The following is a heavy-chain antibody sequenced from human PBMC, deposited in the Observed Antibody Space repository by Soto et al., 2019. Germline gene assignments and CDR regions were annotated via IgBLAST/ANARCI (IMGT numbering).Heavy chain of an antibody. J-gene: IGHJ5*02. CDR2: VYYTGST. CDR1: GASIRSTDYY. V-gene: IGHV4-30-4*01. CDR3: VRTAREGAVAPHWFDR. Sequence: SETLSLTCTVSGASIRSTDYYWSWIRQAPGKGLEWIGYVYYTGSTYYNPSLMSRLTISVDTSENQFSLKLTSVTAAETAVYYCVRTAREGAVAPHWFDRWGQGTQVTVSS. D-gene: IGHD2-21*02.